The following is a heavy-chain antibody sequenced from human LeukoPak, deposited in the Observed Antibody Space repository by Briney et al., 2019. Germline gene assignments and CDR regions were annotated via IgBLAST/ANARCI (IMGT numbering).Heavy chain of an antibody. D-gene: IGHD2-15*01. CDR2: IYSGGST. J-gene: IGHJ5*02. Sequence: PGGSLRLSCAASGFNVSGNYMSWVRQAPGKGLEWVSVIYSGGSTYYADSVKGRFTISRDNSKNTPYLQMNSLRAEDTAVYYCARGYCSGGSCYSAWFDPWGQGTLVTVSS. CDR1: GFNVSGNY. V-gene: IGHV3-53*01. CDR3: ARGYCSGGSCYSAWFDP.